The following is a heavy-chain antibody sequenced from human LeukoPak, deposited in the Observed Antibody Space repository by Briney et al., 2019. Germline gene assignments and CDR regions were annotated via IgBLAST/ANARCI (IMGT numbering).Heavy chain of an antibody. CDR2: ISSSGSYI. J-gene: IGHJ4*02. D-gene: IGHD3-10*01. CDR3: ASLTMVRGVRRYY. V-gene: IGHV3-21*01. CDR1: GFTFSSYS. Sequence: GGSLRLSCAASGFTFSSYSMNWVRQAPGKGLEWVSSISSSGSYIYYADSVKGRFTISRDNAKNSLYLQMNSLRAEDTAVYYCASLTMVRGVRRYYWGQGTLVTVSS.